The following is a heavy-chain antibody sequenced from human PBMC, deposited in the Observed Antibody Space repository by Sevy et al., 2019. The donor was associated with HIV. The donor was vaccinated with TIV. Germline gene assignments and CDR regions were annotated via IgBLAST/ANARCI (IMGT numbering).Heavy chain of an antibody. CDR3: ARVDASYDKEIDT. V-gene: IGHV3-48*03. D-gene: IGHD3-22*01. CDR1: GFTFSSYE. J-gene: IGHJ5*02. Sequence: GGSLRLSCEASGFTFSSYEMNWVRQAPGKGLEWVLSICSSGNTIYYADSVKGRFTTSRDNAKNSLYLQMNSLRAEDTAYYYCARVDASYDKEIDTWGQGTLVTVSS. CDR2: ICSSGNTI.